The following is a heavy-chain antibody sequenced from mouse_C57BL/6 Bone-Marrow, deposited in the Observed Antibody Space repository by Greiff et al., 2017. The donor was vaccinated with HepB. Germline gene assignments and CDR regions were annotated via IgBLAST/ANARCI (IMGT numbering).Heavy chain of an antibody. CDR2: IHPNSGST. J-gene: IGHJ4*01. Sequence: QLQLQQPGAELVKPGASVKLSCKASGYTFTSYWMHWVKQRPGQGLEWIGMIHPNSGSTNYNEKFKSKATLTVDKSSSTAYMQLSSLTSEDSAVYYCARPLYYYGSSYYAMDYWGQGTSVTVSS. V-gene: IGHV1-64*01. CDR3: ARPLYYYGSSYYAMDY. D-gene: IGHD1-1*01. CDR1: GYTFTSYW.